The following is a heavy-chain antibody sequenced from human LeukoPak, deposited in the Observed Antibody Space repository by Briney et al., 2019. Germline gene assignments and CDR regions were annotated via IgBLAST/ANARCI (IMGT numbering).Heavy chain of an antibody. CDR2: ITNSGSTR. D-gene: IGHD2-2*03. V-gene: IGHV3-48*04. Sequence: GGSLRLSCAASGFTFSSYSMNWVRQAPGKGLEWISHITNSGSTRYYADSVKGRFTVSRDNDQHSLYLQMNSLRADDTAVYCCARDWIWWGQGTLVTVSS. CDR3: ARDWIW. J-gene: IGHJ4*02. CDR1: GFTFSSYS.